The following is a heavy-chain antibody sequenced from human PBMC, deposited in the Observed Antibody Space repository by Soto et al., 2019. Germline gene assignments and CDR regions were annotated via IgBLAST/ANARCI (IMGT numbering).Heavy chain of an antibody. V-gene: IGHV3-23*01. Sequence: GSLRLSCAASGFTFTNYAMTWVRQTPGKGLEWVSGISASGGLKYYADSVQGRFTVSRDNSKNILYLQMDNLRDEDTALYYCAREVGAPSGWLDPWGQGTQVTVSS. D-gene: IGHD1-26*01. CDR1: GFTFTNYA. CDR2: ISASGGLK. J-gene: IGHJ5*02. CDR3: AREVGAPSGWLDP.